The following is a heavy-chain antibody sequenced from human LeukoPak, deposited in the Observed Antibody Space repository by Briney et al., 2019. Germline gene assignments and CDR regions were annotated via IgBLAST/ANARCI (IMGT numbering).Heavy chain of an antibody. CDR1: GFTFSRYT. D-gene: IGHD3-10*01. CDR3: AREAGWFGEFSGWYFDL. Sequence: AGGSLRLSCTASGFTFSRYTMHWVRQAPGKGLECVTIISYDGSIKYYADSVKGRFTISRDNSKNTLFLQMNSLRAEDTAVYYCAREAGWFGEFSGWYFDLWGRGTLVTVSS. V-gene: IGHV3-30-3*01. J-gene: IGHJ2*01. CDR2: ISYDGSIK.